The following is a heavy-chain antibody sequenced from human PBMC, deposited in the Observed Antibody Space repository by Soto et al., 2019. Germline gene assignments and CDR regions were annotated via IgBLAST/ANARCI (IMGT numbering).Heavy chain of an antibody. D-gene: IGHD2-15*01. CDR2: IYHSGST. CDR3: ARGGDCSGGSCVFDP. CDR1: GGSISSGGDS. V-gene: IGHV4-30-2*01. J-gene: IGHJ5*02. Sequence: SETLSLTCAVSGGSISSGGDSWSWIRQPPGKGLEWIGYIYHSGSTYYNPSLKSRVTISVDRSKNQFSLKLSSVTAADTAVYYCARGGDCSGGSCVFDPWGQGTLVTV.